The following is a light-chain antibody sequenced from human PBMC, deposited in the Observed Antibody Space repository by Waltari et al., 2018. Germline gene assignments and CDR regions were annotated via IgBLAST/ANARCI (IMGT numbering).Light chain of an antibody. CDR2: GNT. V-gene: IGLV1-40*01. CDR3: QSYDSSLSSSV. J-gene: IGLJ1*01. Sequence: QSVLTQPPSVSGAQGQRVTISCTGSSSNIGEGYDVHWYQQLPGTAPKLLIYGNTNRPSGVPDRISASKSGTSASLAITGLQAEDEADYYCQSYDSSLSSSVFGPGTQVTVL. CDR1: SSNIGEGYD.